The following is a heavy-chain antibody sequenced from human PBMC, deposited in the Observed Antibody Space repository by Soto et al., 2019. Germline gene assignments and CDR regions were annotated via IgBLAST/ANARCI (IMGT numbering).Heavy chain of an antibody. Sequence: SETLSLTCTVSGASTSAHSYYWSWIRQHPGKGLEWIGSSYYSGTTYFSPSLKSRLTISVDTSKNQFSLKLTSVPAADTAVYYCAREGGSYFSGCDVNRDAHYIWGRGTLVTGSS. J-gene: IGHJ3*02. CDR3: AREGGSYFSGCDVNRDAHYI. V-gene: IGHV4-39*07. D-gene: IGHD2-15*01. CDR2: SYYSGTT. CDR1: GASTSAHSYY.